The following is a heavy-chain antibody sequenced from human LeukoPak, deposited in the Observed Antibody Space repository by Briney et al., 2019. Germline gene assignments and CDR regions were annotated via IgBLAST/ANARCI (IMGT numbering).Heavy chain of an antibody. D-gene: IGHD3-22*01. CDR1: GGTFSSYA. CDR2: IIPILGIA. J-gene: IGHJ4*02. V-gene: IGHV1-69*04. Sequence: SVKVSCKASGGTFSSYAISWVRQAPGQGLEWMGRIIPILGIANYAQKFQDRFTITRDASASTAYMELSGLRSEDTAVYYCARHDYYDSSGYQPSFDYWGQGTLVTVSS. CDR3: ARHDYYDSSGYQPSFDY.